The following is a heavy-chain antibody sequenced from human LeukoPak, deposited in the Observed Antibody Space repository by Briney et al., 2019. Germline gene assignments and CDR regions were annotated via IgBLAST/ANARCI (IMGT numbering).Heavy chain of an antibody. J-gene: IGHJ3*02. D-gene: IGHD1-26*01. CDR1: GFTFSSYW. Sequence: PGGSLRLSCAASGFTFSSYWMHWVRQAPGKGLVRVSRINSDGSDTRYADSVKGRFTISRDNAKNTLSLQMNSLRVEDTAVYFCASGGSPPEALGDAFDIWGQGTMVTVSS. CDR2: INSDGSDT. V-gene: IGHV3-74*01. CDR3: ASGGSPPEALGDAFDI.